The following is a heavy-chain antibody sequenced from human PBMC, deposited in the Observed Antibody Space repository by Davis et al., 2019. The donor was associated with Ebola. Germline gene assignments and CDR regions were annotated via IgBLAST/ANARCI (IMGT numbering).Heavy chain of an antibody. Sequence: SETLSLTCAVYGGSFSGYYWSWIRQPPGKGLEWIGEINHSGSTNYNPSLKSRVTISVDTSKNQFSLKLSSVTAADTAVYYCARDRGDYAPFDYWGQGTLVTVSS. CDR1: GGSFSGYY. CDR2: INHSGST. V-gene: IGHV4-34*01. D-gene: IGHD4-17*01. J-gene: IGHJ4*02. CDR3: ARDRGDYAPFDY.